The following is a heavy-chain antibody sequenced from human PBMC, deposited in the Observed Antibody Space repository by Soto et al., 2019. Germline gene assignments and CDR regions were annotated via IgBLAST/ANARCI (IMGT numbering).Heavy chain of an antibody. J-gene: IGHJ4*02. V-gene: IGHV1-18*01. CDR3: ARDYYYDSSGYPPYGY. CDR1: GYTFTSYG. Sequence: GASVKVSCKASGYTFTSYGISWVRQAPGQGLEWMGWISAYNGNTNYAQKLQGRVTMTTDTSTSTAYMELRSLRSDDTAVYYCARDYYYDSSGYPPYGYWGQGTLVTVPQ. D-gene: IGHD3-22*01. CDR2: ISAYNGNT.